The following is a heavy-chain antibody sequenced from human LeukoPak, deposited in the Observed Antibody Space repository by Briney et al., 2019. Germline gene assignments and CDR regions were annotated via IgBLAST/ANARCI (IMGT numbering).Heavy chain of an antibody. CDR2: IRYDGSNK. J-gene: IGHJ4*02. CDR3: ARGGDYGDYGSSFDY. V-gene: IGHV3-30*02. CDR1: GFSFSSYG. D-gene: IGHD4-17*01. Sequence: GGSLRLSCAASGFSFSSYGMYWVRQAPGKGLEWVAFIRYDGSNKYYADSVKGRFTISRDNSKNTLYLQMNSLRAEDTAVYYCARGGDYGDYGSSFDYWGQGTLVTVSS.